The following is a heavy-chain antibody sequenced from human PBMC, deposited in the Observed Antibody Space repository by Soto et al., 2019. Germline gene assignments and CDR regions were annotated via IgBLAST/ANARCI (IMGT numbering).Heavy chain of an antibody. D-gene: IGHD6-19*01. CDR1: GGSISSGNYY. Sequence: TSETLSLTCTVSGGSISSGNYYWSWIRQPPGKGLEWIGFISYSGTTHYSASLRSRVSITKDASKNQVVLTVTNMDPVDTATYYCAHRQGTSSGWYNFDYWGQGALVTVSS. J-gene: IGHJ4*02. CDR2: ISYSGTT. CDR3: AHRQGTSSGWYNFDY. V-gene: IGHV4-30-4*02.